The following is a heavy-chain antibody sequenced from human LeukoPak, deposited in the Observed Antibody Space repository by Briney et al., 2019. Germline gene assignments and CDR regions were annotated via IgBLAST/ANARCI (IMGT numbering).Heavy chain of an antibody. D-gene: IGHD2-21*02. CDR3: AKRLPVVGDRNRAFDY. CDR2: ISGSGGST. J-gene: IGHJ4*02. CDR1: GFTFNNYA. Sequence: PGGSLRLSCTASGFTFNNYAICWVRQAPGKGLEWASSISGSGGSTWYADSVKGRFTISRDNSKNTLYLQMNSLRAEDTAVYYCAKRLPVVGDRNRAFDYWGQGTLVTVSS. V-gene: IGHV3-23*01.